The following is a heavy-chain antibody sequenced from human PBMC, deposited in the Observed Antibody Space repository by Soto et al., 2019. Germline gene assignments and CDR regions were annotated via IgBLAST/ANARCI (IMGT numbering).Heavy chain of an antibody. D-gene: IGHD2-8*01. CDR1: GLPLSSYA. Sequence: GGSLKLPCPVVGLPLSSYAMHLVRPAPGKGLESVAVISYDGSNKYYADSVKGRFTISRDNSKNTLYLQMNSLRAEDTAVYYCARSIYCTNGVCYFSDYYYGMDVWGQGNTVTVSS. CDR2: ISYDGSNK. CDR3: ARSIYCTNGVCYFSDYYYGMDV. J-gene: IGHJ6*02. V-gene: IGHV3-30-3*01.